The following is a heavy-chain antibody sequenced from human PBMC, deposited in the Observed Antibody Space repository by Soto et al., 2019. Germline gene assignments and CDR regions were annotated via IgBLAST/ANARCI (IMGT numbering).Heavy chain of an antibody. Sequence: GASVKVSCKASGGTFSSYAISWVRQAPGQGLEWMGGIIPIFGTANYAQKFQGRVTITADESTSTAYMELSSLRSEDTAMYYCARIENCSGGSCYLPWDYYYYGMDVWGKGTTFT. J-gene: IGHJ6*04. D-gene: IGHD2-15*01. CDR1: GGTFSSYA. CDR3: ARIENCSGGSCYLPWDYYYYGMDV. V-gene: IGHV1-69*13. CDR2: IIPIFGTA.